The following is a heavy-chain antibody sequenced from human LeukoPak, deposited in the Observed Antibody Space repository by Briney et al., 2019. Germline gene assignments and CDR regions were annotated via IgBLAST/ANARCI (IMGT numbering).Heavy chain of an antibody. CDR3: ARGARRFGEKSTFPFDY. Sequence: SETLSLTCTVSGGSISSGRYCWSWIRQPAGKGLEWIGHIHTSGSTNYNPSLKSRLTISVDTSKNQFSLKLSSVTAADTAVYYCARGARRFGEKSTFPFDYWGQGTLVTVSS. CDR1: GGSISSGRYC. V-gene: IGHV4-61*09. J-gene: IGHJ4*02. D-gene: IGHD3-10*01. CDR2: IHTSGST.